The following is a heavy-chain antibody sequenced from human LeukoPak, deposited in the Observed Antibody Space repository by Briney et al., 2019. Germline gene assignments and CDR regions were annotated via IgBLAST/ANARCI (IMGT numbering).Heavy chain of an antibody. CDR2: IAYEGSHK. V-gene: IGHV3-30*03. CDR3: ASGGPDTAMFNYGMDV. J-gene: IGHJ6*02. Sequence: GGSLRLSCAASGFNFSSYGMHWGRQAPGKGLEWEAGIAYEGSHKYYADSVKGRFTISRDNSENTPYLQMNSLRAEDTAVYYCASGGPDTAMFNYGMDVWGQGTTVTVSS. D-gene: IGHD5-18*01. CDR1: GFNFSSYG.